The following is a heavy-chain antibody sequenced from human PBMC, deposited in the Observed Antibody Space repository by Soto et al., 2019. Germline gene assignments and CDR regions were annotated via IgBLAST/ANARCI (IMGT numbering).Heavy chain of an antibody. D-gene: IGHD1-1*01. V-gene: IGHV3-33*01. J-gene: IGHJ5*02. CDR3: ARDFAGEPTTSERFDP. Sequence: QVQLVESGGGVVQPGRSLRLSCAASEFTFSSYGMHWVRQAPGKGLEWVAVIWYDGSNKYYADSVKGRFTISRDNSKNTLSLQMNSLRAEDTAVYYCARDFAGEPTTSERFDPWGQGTLVIVSS. CDR2: IWYDGSNK. CDR1: EFTFSSYG.